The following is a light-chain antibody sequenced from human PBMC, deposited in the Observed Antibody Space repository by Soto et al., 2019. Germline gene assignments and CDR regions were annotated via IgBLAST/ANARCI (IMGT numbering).Light chain of an antibody. CDR3: PQDLATPFT. Sequence: EIVLTQSPLSLPVTPGEPASISCRSSRNLLHSNGYYYLDWYLQKPGQSPQLLIYLGSNRASGVPDRFSGSGSGTDFTLTISRVEAEDVGVYFCPQDLATPFTFGGGTKVEIK. CDR2: LGS. J-gene: IGKJ4*01. V-gene: IGKV2-28*01. CDR1: RNLLHSNGYYY.